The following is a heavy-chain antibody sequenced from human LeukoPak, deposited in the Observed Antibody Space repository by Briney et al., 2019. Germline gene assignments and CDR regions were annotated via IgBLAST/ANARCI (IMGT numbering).Heavy chain of an antibody. J-gene: IGHJ4*02. CDR1: GFTVSSNY. V-gene: IGHV3-53*01. CDR3: ARRARYCTRTTCYSGTDFDY. CDR2: IYSGGST. D-gene: IGHD2-2*01. Sequence: GGSLRLSCAASGFTVSSNYMSWVRQAPGKGLEWVSVIYSGGSTYYADSVKGRFTISRDNSKNTLYLQMNSLRAEDTAVYYCARRARYCTRTTCYSGTDFDYWGQGTLVTVSS.